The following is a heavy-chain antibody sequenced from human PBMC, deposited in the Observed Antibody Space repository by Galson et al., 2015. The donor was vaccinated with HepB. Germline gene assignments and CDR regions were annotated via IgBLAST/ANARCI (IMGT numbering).Heavy chain of an antibody. CDR3: ARGALVAVVDATQNNWFDP. J-gene: IGHJ5*02. CDR2: ISAYNGNT. Sequence: SVKVSCKASGYTFTSYGISWARQAPGQGLEWMGWISAYNGNTNYEQKFQGRVTMTTDTSTSTAYMELRSLRSDDTAVYYCARGALVAVVDATQNNWFDPWGRGTLVTVSS. V-gene: IGHV1-18*01. CDR1: GYTFTSYG. D-gene: IGHD2-15*01.